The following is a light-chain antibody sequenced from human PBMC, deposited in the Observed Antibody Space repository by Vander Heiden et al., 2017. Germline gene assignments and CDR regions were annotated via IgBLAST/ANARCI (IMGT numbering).Light chain of an antibody. Sequence: MTQSPSSLSASVGDRVTITCRASQGISNYLAWYQQKPGKVPKLLIYAASTLQSGVPSRFSGSGSGTDFTLTISSLQPEDVATYYCQKYNSAPPFGGWTKVEIK. J-gene: IGKJ4*01. CDR2: AAS. V-gene: IGKV1-27*01. CDR1: QGISNY. CDR3: QKYNSAPP.